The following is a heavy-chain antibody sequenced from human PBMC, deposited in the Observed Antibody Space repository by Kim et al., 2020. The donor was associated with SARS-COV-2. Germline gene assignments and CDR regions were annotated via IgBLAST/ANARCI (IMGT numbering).Heavy chain of an antibody. CDR3: TKDRSGSGNYWFDR. CDR1: GFKFSAYA. Sequence: GGSLRLSCAASGFKFSAYAMNWVRQIPGKGLEWVSVVYGGGTSTSYADSVKGRFTISRDDSKNTLFLQMHSLRVEDTALYYCTKDRSGSGNYWFDRWGRGTLVTVSS. J-gene: IGHJ5*02. V-gene: IGHV3-23*03. D-gene: IGHD3-10*01. CDR2: VYGGGTST.